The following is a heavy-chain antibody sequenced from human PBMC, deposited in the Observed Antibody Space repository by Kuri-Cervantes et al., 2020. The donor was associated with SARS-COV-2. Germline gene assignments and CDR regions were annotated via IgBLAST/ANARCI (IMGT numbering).Heavy chain of an antibody. CDR1: GFTFSSYE. V-gene: IGHV3-48*03. CDR3: ARVDPPLIDCSGLTGIDY. D-gene: IGHD6-19*01. CDR2: ISSSGSTI. Sequence: GGSLRLSCAASGFTFSSYEMNWVRQAPGKGLEWVSYISSSGSTIYYADSVKGRFTISRDNTKNSLYLQMDSLRAEDTAVYYCARVDPPLIDCSGLTGIDYWGQGTLVTVSS. J-gene: IGHJ4*02.